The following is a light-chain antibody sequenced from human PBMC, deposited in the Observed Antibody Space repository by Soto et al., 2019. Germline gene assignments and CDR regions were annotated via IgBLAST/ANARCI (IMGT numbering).Light chain of an antibody. CDR2: KAA. Sequence: DIQMTQSPSTLSASVGDRVTITCRASQSISSWLAWYQQKPGKAPKLLIYKAASLESGVPSRFSGSGSGTEFTLTISSLQPDDFATYYGQQYNSYPWTVRRRTKVEIK. V-gene: IGKV1-5*03. CDR3: QQYNSYPWT. CDR1: QSISSW. J-gene: IGKJ1*01.